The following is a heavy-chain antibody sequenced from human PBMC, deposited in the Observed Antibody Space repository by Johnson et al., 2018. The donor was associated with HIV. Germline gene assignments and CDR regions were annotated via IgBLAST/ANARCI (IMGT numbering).Heavy chain of an antibody. Sequence: VQLVESGGDLVQPGWSLKLSCVGYGFTFSNAWMNWVRQAPGKGLEWVGRIKSYTDGGTTEYAAAVKGRFTISRDDSKNTLYLQMNSLKTEDTAVYYCTTDGMWWRTAFDIWGQGTMVTVSS. CDR3: TTDGMWWRTAFDI. V-gene: IGHV3-15*01. D-gene: IGHD2-21*01. CDR1: GFTFSNAW. J-gene: IGHJ3*02. CDR2: IKSYTDGGTT.